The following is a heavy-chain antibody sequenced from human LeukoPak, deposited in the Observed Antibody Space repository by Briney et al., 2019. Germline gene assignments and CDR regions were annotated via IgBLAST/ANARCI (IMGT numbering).Heavy chain of an antibody. CDR3: ARERATRRNQYYFDY. J-gene: IGHJ4*02. CDR1: GFTVSSNY. Sequence: GGSLRLSCAASGFTVSSNYMSWVRQAPGKGLEWVSVIYSGGSTYYADSVKGRFTISRDNSKNTLYLQMNSLRAEDTAVYYCARERATRRNQYYFDYWGQGTLVTVSS. V-gene: IGHV3-53*01. CDR2: IYSGGST.